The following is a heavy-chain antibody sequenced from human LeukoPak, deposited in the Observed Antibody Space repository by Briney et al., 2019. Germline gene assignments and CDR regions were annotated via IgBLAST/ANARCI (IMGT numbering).Heavy chain of an antibody. J-gene: IGHJ3*02. Sequence: SETLSLTCNVSGISISDGRNYWAWIRQRPGRGLEWIGYKYYSGSAKYNPSLKSRLTISIDTPENQFSLHLSSVTAADTAIYYCATPYCSSLSCLDVFNIWGQGSMVTVSS. V-gene: IGHV4-31*03. D-gene: IGHD2-2*01. CDR3: ATPYCSSLSCLDVFNI. CDR1: GISISDGRNY. CDR2: KYYSGSA.